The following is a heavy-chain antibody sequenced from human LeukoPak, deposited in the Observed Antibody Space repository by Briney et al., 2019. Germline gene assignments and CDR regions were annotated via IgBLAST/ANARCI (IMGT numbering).Heavy chain of an antibody. V-gene: IGHV3-7*03. CDR3: ARSNSYGYVRTMDV. J-gene: IGHJ6*02. Sequence: GGSLSLSCTASGFTFGNYWMTWVRQAPGKGLEWVANIKPDGSRKNCVDSLKGRFIISRDNAKNSLYLQMNSLRAEDTAVYYCARSNSYGYVRTMDVWGQGTKVTVSS. CDR1: GFTFGNYW. CDR2: IKPDGSRK. D-gene: IGHD5-18*01.